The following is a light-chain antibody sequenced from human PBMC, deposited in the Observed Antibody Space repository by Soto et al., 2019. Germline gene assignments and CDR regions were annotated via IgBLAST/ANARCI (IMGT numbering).Light chain of an antibody. V-gene: IGKV3-20*01. Sequence: DIVLTQSPGTRSLSPGESATLSCMSSQSVGRNYLAWFQHKPDQAPRLLIYDASNRATGVPDRFSGSGSGTDFTLSVTRLEPEDFAVYYCHQYAVSPLTFGGGTKVDIK. CDR3: HQYAVSPLT. CDR2: DAS. CDR1: QSVGRNY. J-gene: IGKJ4*01.